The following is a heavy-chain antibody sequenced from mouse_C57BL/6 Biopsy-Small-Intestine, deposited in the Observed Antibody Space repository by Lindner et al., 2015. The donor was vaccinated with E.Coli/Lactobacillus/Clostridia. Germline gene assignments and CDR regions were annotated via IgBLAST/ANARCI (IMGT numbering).Heavy chain of an antibody. V-gene: IGHV1S46*01. Sequence: SVKVSCKVSGYTLTALSMHWVRQAPGKGLEWMGGFNPEDGETVYAQKFQGRVTMTEDTSTDTAYMELSSLRSEDTAAYYCATWAPIKGFGVVVLAPPYYHNGMDVRGQGTTVTVSS. J-gene: IGHJ1*01. D-gene: IGHD2-10*01. CDR1: GYTLTALS. CDR3: ATWAPIKGFGVVVLAPPYYHNGMDV. CDR2: FNPEDGET.